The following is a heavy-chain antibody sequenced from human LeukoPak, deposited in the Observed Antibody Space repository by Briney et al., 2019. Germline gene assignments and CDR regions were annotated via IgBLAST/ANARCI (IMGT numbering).Heavy chain of an antibody. CDR1: GGSVSSYY. CDR2: IYTSGGT. J-gene: IGHJ6*03. Sequence: SETLSLTCTVSGGSVSSYYWTWIRQPPGKGLEWIGYIYTSGGTNYNPSLSSRVTISVDTSKNQFSLNLSSVTAADTAVYYCARRHHYYYYMDVWAKGPRSPSP. CDR3: ARRHHYYYYMDV. V-gene: IGHV4-4*09.